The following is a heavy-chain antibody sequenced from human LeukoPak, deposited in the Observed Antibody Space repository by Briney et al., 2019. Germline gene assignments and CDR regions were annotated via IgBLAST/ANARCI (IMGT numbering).Heavy chain of an antibody. Sequence: SETLSLTCTVSGGSIGSYYWSWIRQPPGKGLEWIGYIYYSGSTNYNPSLKSRVTISVDTSKNQFSLKLSSVTAADTAVYYCARAPPIITIFGVVQDAFDIWGQGTMVTVSS. CDR1: GGSIGSYY. CDR2: IYYSGST. V-gene: IGHV4-59*01. J-gene: IGHJ3*02. CDR3: ARAPPIITIFGVVQDAFDI. D-gene: IGHD3-3*01.